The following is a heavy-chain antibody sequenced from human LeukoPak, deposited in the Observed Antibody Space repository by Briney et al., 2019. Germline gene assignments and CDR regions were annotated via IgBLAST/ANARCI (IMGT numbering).Heavy chain of an antibody. CDR1: GYTFTSYY. CDR2: INPSGGST. CDR3: AAGYYGDGEDY. J-gene: IGHJ4*02. Sequence: ASVKVSCKASGYTFTSYYMHWVRQAPGQGLEWMGIINPSGGSTSYAQKFQGRVTMTRDTSTSTAYTELSSLRSEDTAVYCCAAGYYGDGEDYWGQGTLVTVSS. V-gene: IGHV1-46*01. D-gene: IGHD4-17*01.